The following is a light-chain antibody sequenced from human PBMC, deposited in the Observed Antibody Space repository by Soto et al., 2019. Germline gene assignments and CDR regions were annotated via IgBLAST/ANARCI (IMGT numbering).Light chain of an antibody. Sequence: QSVLTQPPSASGTPGQRVTISCSGSSSNIGTYTVNWYQQVPGTAPKLLIYSNNQPPSGVPDRFSGSKSGTSASLAISGLQSEDEADYYCAAWDASLNGVIFGGGTKLTVL. J-gene: IGLJ2*01. V-gene: IGLV1-44*01. CDR1: SSNIGTYT. CDR2: SNN. CDR3: AAWDASLNGVI.